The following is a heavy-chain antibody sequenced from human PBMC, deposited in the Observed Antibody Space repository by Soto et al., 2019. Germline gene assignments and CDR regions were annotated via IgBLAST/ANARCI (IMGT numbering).Heavy chain of an antibody. CDR2: IVVGSGNT. J-gene: IGHJ4*02. D-gene: IGHD3-10*01. Sequence: ASVKVSCKASGFTFTSSAVQWVRQARGQRLEWIGWIVVGSGNTNYAQKFQERVTITRDISTSTAYMELRSLRSDDTAVYYCARVLYGSDPPRLWGQGTLVTVSS. CDR1: GFTFTSSA. V-gene: IGHV1-58*01. CDR3: ARVLYGSDPPRL.